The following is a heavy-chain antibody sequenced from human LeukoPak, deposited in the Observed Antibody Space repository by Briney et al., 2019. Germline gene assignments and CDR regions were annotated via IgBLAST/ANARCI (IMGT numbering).Heavy chain of an antibody. D-gene: IGHD2-2*01. CDR1: GFTLRSYT. CDR3: ASSIVAIPAVMGNWFDR. Sequence: GGSLRLSCAASGFTLRSYTMNWVRQAPGKGLEWVSSIGISSNKIYYADSVKGRFIISRDNAKNSVYLQMNSLRAEDTAVYYCASSIVAIPAVMGNWFDRWGQGTLVTVSS. CDR2: IGISSNKI. V-gene: IGHV3-21*01. J-gene: IGHJ5*02.